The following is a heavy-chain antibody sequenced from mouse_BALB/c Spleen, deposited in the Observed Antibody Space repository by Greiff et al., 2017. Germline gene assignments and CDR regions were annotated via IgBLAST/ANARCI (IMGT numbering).Heavy chain of an antibody. D-gene: IGHD1-1*01. CDR2: INSNGGST. V-gene: IGHV5-6-3*01. CDR3: ANHYGSSEAWFAY. CDR1: GFTFSSYG. Sequence: EVKLVESGGGLVQPGGSLKLSCAASGFTFSSYGMSWVRQTPDKRLELVATINSNGGSTYYPDSVKGRFTISRDNAKNTLYLQMSSLKSEDTAMYYCANHYGSSEAWFAYWGQGTLVTVSA. J-gene: IGHJ3*01.